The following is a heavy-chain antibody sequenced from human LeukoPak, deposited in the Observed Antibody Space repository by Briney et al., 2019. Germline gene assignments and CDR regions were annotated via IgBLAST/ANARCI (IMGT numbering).Heavy chain of an antibody. D-gene: IGHD6-13*01. CDR3: ANMYSSNIP. J-gene: IGHJ5*02. CDR2: IYPGDSDT. CDR1: GYSFTNYW. Sequence: WESLKISFKGSGYSFTNYWIGRVRQMPGKGVGWMVSIYPGDSDTRSRPSFQGKVTVSAEKSISTAYLQWSSLKASDTAMYYCANMYSSNIPWGQGTLVTVSS. V-gene: IGHV5-51*01.